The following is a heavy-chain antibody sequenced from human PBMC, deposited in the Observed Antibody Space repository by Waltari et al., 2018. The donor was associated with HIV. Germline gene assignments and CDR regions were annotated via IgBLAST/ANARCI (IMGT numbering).Heavy chain of an antibody. V-gene: IGHV3-74*01. CDR3: ARHEIQLWLTDPVSLDY. Sequence: EVQLVESGGGLVQPGGSLRLSCAASGFTFSSYWMHWVRQAPGKGLVWVSRINSDGSSTSYADSVKGRFTISRDNAKNTLYLQMNSLRAEDTAVYYCARHEIQLWLTDPVSLDYWGQGTLVTVSS. CDR2: INSDGSST. CDR1: GFTFSSYW. D-gene: IGHD5-18*01. J-gene: IGHJ4*02.